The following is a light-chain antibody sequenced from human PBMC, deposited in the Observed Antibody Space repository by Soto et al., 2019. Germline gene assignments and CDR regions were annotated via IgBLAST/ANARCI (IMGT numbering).Light chain of an antibody. Sequence: QSVLTQPPSVSETPGQMISIWCSGISANIGGNAVYWYQQVPGSAPGLVIHSNDQRPFGVPDRFSGSRSGTSASLVVTGLRSEDEADYYCVAWDDSLAGYVFGTGTKVTVL. V-gene: IGLV1-47*02. CDR2: SND. CDR1: SANIGGNA. J-gene: IGLJ1*01. CDR3: VAWDDSLAGYV.